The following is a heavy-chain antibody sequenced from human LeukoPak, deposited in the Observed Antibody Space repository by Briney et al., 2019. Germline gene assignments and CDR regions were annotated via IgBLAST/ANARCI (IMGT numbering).Heavy chain of an antibody. V-gene: IGHV4-39*01. Sequence: GSLRLSCAASGFTFSSYSMNWVRQAPGKGLEWIGNIYYIGSTYYNPSLKSRATISVDTPKNQFSLRLSSVTAADTAVYYCARQSGSYEYYFDYWGQGTLVTVSS. CDR3: ARQSGSYEYYFDY. J-gene: IGHJ4*02. D-gene: IGHD1-26*01. CDR2: IYYIGST. CDR1: GFTFSSYSMN.